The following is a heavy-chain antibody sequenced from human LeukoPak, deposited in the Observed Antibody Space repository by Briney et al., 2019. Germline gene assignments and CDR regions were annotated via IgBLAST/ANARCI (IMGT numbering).Heavy chain of an antibody. D-gene: IGHD4-17*01. CDR3: AVDMDGDYDFDY. J-gene: IGHJ4*02. V-gene: IGHV4-59*01. CDR2: SGST. Sequence: SETLSLTCNVSGGSISSYYWSWIRRPPGKRLEWIGHSGSTNYNPSLESRVTISLHTSKNQFSLQLRSVTAADTAVYYCAVDMDGDYDFDYWGQGTLVTVSS. CDR1: GGSISSYY.